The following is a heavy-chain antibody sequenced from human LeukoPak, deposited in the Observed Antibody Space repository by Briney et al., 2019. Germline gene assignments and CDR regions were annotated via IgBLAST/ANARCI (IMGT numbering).Heavy chain of an antibody. J-gene: IGHJ6*04. Sequence: GSLRLSCAASGFTFSSYGMHWVRQAPGKGLGWVAVISYDGSNKYYADSVKGRFTISRDNSKNTLYLQMNSLRAEDTAVYYCAKKRRQVWFGEDYYGMDVWGKGTTVTVSS. V-gene: IGHV3-30*18. CDR1: GFTFSSYG. CDR2: ISYDGSNK. CDR3: AKKRRQVWFGEDYYGMDV. D-gene: IGHD3-10*01.